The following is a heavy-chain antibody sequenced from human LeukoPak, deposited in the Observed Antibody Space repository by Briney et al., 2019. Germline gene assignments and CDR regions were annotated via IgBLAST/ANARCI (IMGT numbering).Heavy chain of an antibody. CDR1: GFTFSDYY. J-gene: IGHJ3*02. Sequence: GGSLRLSCAASGFTFSDYYMNWIRQAPGKGLEWVAVISYDGSNKYYADSVKGRFTISRDNSKNTLYLQMSSQRAEDTAVYYCARDKTYCGGDCPLGHDAFDIWGQGTMVTVSS. CDR2: ISYDGSNK. D-gene: IGHD2-21*02. CDR3: ARDKTYCGGDCPLGHDAFDI. V-gene: IGHV3-30*03.